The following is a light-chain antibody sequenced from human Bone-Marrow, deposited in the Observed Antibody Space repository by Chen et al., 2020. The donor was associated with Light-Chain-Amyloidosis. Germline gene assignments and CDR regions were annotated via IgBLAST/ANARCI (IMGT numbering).Light chain of an antibody. CDR3: SAGGGTNHFYV. V-gene: IGLV2-8*01. CDR2: EVT. CDR1: SNDD. Sequence: QSALTQPPSASGSPGPSVTISCTGPSNDDVSWYQQYPGKAPKLIIYEVTKRPSGVPDRFSGSKSGNTASLTVSGLQADDEGDYFCSAGGGTNHFYVIGSGTRVTVL. J-gene: IGLJ1*01.